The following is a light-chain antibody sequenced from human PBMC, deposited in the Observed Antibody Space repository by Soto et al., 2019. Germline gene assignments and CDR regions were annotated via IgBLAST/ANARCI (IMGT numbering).Light chain of an antibody. CDR2: DVS. CDR3: SSFTSSNTLV. V-gene: IGLV2-14*01. J-gene: IGLJ2*01. CDR1: SSDVGAYNY. Sequence: QSALTQPASVSGSPGQSITISCTGTSSDVGAYNYVSWYQQHPGTAPKLMIYDVSNRPSGVSNLFSGSKSANTASLTISGLQAEDEADYYSSSFTSSNTLVFGGGTKLTVL.